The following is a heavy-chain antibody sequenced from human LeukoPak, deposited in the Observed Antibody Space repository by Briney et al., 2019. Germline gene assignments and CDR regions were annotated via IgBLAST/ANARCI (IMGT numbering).Heavy chain of an antibody. V-gene: IGHV3-74*01. J-gene: IGHJ4*02. CDR1: GFTFSSYW. D-gene: IGHD6-13*01. CDR3: ARVGSWYVADY. CDR2: INSDGSST. Sequence: GGPLRLSCAASGFTFSSYWMHWVRQAPGKGLVWVSRINSDGSSTSYADSVKGRFTISRDNAKNTLYLQMNSLRAEDTAVYYCARVGSWYVADYWGQGTLVTVSS.